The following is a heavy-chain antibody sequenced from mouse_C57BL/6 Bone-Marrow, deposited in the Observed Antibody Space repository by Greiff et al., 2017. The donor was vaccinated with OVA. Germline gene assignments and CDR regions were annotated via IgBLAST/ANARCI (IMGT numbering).Heavy chain of an antibody. CDR1: GFSFNTYA. D-gene: IGHD2-1*01. J-gene: IGHJ4*01. Sequence: EVKLVESGGGLVQPKGSLKLSCAASGFSFNTYAMNWVRQAPGKGLEWVARIRSKSNNYATYYADSVKDRFTISRDDSESMLYLQMNNLKTEDTAMYYCVRPADLLWYAMDYWGQGTSVTVSS. CDR2: IRSKSNNYAT. V-gene: IGHV10-1*01. CDR3: VRPADLLWYAMDY.